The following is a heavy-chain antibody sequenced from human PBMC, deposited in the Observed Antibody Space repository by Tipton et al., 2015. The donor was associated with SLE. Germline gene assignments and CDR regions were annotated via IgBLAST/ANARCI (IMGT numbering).Heavy chain of an antibody. CDR2: IYYTGST. V-gene: IGHV4-39*07. CDR3: ARSPWGYWYFDL. J-gene: IGHJ2*01. Sequence: TLSLTCTVSGRSFMSTSYYWAWIRQPPGRGLEWIGSIYYTGSTFYNPSLESRVTISIDTSQKQFSLKLNSVTAADTAEYYCARSPWGYWYFDLWGRGTPVTVSS. CDR1: GRSFMSTSYY. D-gene: IGHD3-16*01.